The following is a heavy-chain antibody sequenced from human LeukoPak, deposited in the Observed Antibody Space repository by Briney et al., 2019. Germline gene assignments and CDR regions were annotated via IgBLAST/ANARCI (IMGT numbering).Heavy chain of an antibody. CDR3: ARAGLARGYGFGI. V-gene: IGHV4-31*03. J-gene: IGHJ3*02. D-gene: IGHD3-10*01. CDR1: GGSISSGGYY. Sequence: SETLSLTCTVSGGSISSGGYYWSWVRQPPGKGLEWVGYVYFGGSTYYNPSLRSRLKISVDTSKNQFSLRLNSVTAADAAVYYCARAGLARGYGFGIWGQGTLVSVSS. CDR2: VYFGGST.